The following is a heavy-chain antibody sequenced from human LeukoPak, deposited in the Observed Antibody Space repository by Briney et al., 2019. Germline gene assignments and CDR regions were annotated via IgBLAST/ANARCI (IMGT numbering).Heavy chain of an antibody. Sequence: GGSLRLSCAASGFTVSSNYMSWVRQAPGKGLEWVSSISSSSSYIYYADSVKGRFTISRDNAKNSLYLQMNSLRAEDTAVYYCARDGYNYGSAVDYWGQGTLVTVSS. D-gene: IGHD5-24*01. CDR1: GFTVSSNY. J-gene: IGHJ4*02. CDR2: ISSSSSYI. V-gene: IGHV3-21*01. CDR3: ARDGYNYGSAVDY.